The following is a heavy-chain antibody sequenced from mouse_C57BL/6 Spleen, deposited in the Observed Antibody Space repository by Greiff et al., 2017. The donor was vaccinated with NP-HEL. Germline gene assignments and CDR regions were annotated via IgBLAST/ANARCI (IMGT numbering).Heavy chain of an antibody. V-gene: IGHV1-80*01. CDR2: IYPGDGDT. D-gene: IGHD1-1*01. Sequence: VQLQESGAELVKPGASVKISCKASGYAFSSYWMNWVKQRPGKGLEWIGQIYPGDGDTNYNGKFKGKATLTADKSSSTAYMQLSSLTSEDSAVYFCAREPNYYGSSLDYWGQGTTLTVSS. CDR1: GYAFSSYW. J-gene: IGHJ2*01. CDR3: AREPNYYGSSLDY.